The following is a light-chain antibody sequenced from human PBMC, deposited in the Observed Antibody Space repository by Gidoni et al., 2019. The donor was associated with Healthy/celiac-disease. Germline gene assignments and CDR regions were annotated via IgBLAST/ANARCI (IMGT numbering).Light chain of an antibody. CDR3: QQANSFPLV. CDR1: QGISSW. Sequence: DIQLTQSPSSVSASVGDRVTITCRASQGISSWLAWYQKKPGKAPKLLIYAASSLQSGVPSRFSGSGSGTDFTLTISSLQPEDFATYYCQQANSFPLVFGGGTQVEIK. J-gene: IGKJ4*01. V-gene: IGKV1-12*01. CDR2: AAS.